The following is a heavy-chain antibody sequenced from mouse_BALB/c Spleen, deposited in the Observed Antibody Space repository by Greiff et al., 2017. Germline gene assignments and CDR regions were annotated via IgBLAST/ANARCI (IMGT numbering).Heavy chain of an antibody. CDR2: ISDGGSYT. Sequence: EVKLVESGGGLVKPGGSLKLSCAASGFTFSDYYMYWVRQTPEKRLEWVATISDGGSYTYYPDSVKGRFTISRDNAKNNLYLQMSSLKSEDTAMYYCARRAMITTVDYWGQGTTLTVSS. D-gene: IGHD2-4*01. J-gene: IGHJ2*01. CDR1: GFTFSDYY. V-gene: IGHV5-4*02. CDR3: ARRAMITTVDY.